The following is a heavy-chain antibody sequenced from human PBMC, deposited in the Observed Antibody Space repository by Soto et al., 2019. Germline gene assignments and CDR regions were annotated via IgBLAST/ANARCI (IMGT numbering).Heavy chain of an antibody. V-gene: IGHV1-8*01. D-gene: IGHD2-21*01. CDR3: AIATISAFDY. CDR1: GYTFTTFD. J-gene: IGHJ4*02. CDR2: MNPDSGNA. Sequence: GASVKVSCKASGYTFTTFDFHWVRLATGQGLQWMGWMNPDSGNAGYAQRFQGRVTMTRNTSIGTAYMELSSLRSEDTAVYYCAIATISAFDYWGQGTLVTVSS.